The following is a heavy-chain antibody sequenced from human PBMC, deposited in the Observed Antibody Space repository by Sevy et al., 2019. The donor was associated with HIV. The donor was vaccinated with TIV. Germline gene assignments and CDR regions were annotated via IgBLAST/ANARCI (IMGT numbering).Heavy chain of an antibody. Sequence: ASVKVSCQASGYTFIGYYIHWVRQAPGQGLEWMGRINPNSGGTNYAQKFQGRVTMTRDTSIRTAYMGLGRLRSDDTAVYYCACYAIDVFYIWGQGTMVTVSS. CDR2: INPNSGGT. V-gene: IGHV1-2*06. CDR3: ACYAIDVFYI. D-gene: IGHD3-16*01. CDR1: GYTFIGYY. J-gene: IGHJ3*02.